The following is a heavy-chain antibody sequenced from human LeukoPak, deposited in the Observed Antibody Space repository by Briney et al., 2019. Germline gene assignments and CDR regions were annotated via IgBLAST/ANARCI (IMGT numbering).Heavy chain of an antibody. CDR2: IWYDGSTK. CDR3: ASSQSYSGYDTALDY. CDR1: GFTFSSYG. V-gene: IGHV3-33*01. J-gene: IGHJ4*02. Sequence: GGSLRLSCAASGFTFSSYGMHWVRQAPGKGLEWVAVIWYDGSTKYYADSVKGRFTISRDNSKNTLYLQMNSLRAEDTAVYYCASSQSYSGYDTALDYWGQGTLVTVSS. D-gene: IGHD5-12*01.